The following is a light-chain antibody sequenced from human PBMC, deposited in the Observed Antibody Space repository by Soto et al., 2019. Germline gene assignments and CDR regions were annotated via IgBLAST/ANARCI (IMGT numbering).Light chain of an antibody. J-gene: IGKJ1*01. CDR1: QGISSY. Sequence: AIRMSQSPSSFSASTGDRVTITCRASQGISSYLAWYQQKPGKAPNLLISAASRLQSGVPSRFSGRGSGTDFTLTISSLQPEDFATYYCLQDYDYPRTFGQGTKVDIK. CDR2: AAS. CDR3: LQDYDYPRT. V-gene: IGKV1-8*01.